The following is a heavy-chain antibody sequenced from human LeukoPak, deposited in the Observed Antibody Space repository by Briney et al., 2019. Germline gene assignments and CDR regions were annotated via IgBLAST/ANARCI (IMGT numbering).Heavy chain of an antibody. CDR1: GYTSTGYY. D-gene: IGHD4-23*01. Sequence: GASVKVSCKASGYTSTGYYMHWVRQAPGLGLEWMGWINPNSGGTNYAQKFQGRVTMTRDTSITTAYMELSRLSSDDTAVYYCARHPGKVTNDWYFDLWGRGTLVTVSS. CDR3: ARHPGKVTNDWYFDL. V-gene: IGHV1-2*02. CDR2: INPNSGGT. J-gene: IGHJ2*01.